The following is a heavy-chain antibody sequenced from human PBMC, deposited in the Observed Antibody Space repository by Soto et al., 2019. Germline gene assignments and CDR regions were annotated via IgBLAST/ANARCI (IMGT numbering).Heavy chain of an antibody. CDR1: GGSISSSSYY. CDR2: IYYSGST. V-gene: IGHV4-39*01. CDR3: ARHTIHFRGIIPGWFDP. Sequence: QLQLQESGPGLVKPSETLSLTCTVSGGSISSSSYYWGWIRQPPGKGLEWIGSIYYSGSTYSNPSLKSRVTISVDTSKNQFSLQLRSVTAADTAVYYCARHTIHFRGIIPGWFDPWGQGTLVTVSS. D-gene: IGHD3-3*01. J-gene: IGHJ5*02.